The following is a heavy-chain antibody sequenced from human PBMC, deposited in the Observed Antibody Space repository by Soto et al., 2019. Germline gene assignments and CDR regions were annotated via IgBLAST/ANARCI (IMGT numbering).Heavy chain of an antibody. CDR2: INHSGST. Sequence: QVQLQQWGAGLLKPSETLSLTCAVYGGSFSGYYWSWIRQPPGKGLEWIGEINHSGSTNYNPSLKSRVTISVATSKNQVALKLSSVTAADTAVYYCAREQVITFGGVIPYYFDYWGQGTLVTVSS. V-gene: IGHV4-34*01. CDR3: AREQVITFGGVIPYYFDY. CDR1: GGSFSGYY. J-gene: IGHJ4*02. D-gene: IGHD3-16*02.